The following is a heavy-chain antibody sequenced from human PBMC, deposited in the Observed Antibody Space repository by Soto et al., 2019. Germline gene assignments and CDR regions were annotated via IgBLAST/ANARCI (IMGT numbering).Heavy chain of an antibody. Sequence: PGESLKISCKGSGYSFTSYWIGWVRQMPGKGLEWMGIIYPGDSDTRYSPSFQGQVTISADKSISIAYLQWSSLKASDTAMYYCASPRYDSSGYYGLDAFDIWGQGTMVTVSS. CDR1: GYSFTSYW. CDR2: IYPGDSDT. CDR3: ASPRYDSSGYYGLDAFDI. D-gene: IGHD3-22*01. V-gene: IGHV5-51*01. J-gene: IGHJ3*02.